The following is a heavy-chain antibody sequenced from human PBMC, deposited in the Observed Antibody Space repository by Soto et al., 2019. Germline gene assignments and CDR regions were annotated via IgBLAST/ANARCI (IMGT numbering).Heavy chain of an antibody. CDR3: ATGNNEFDY. Sequence: GGSLRLSCAASGFTFSSFTMNWVRQAPGKGLEWVSSISSSNNVIHFADSVKGRCTISRDNAKSSLYLQLHSLRAEDTAVYYCATGNNEFDYWGQGTLVTVSS. CDR1: GFTFSSFT. J-gene: IGHJ4*02. V-gene: IGHV3-21*01. CDR2: ISSSNNVI. D-gene: IGHD1-1*01.